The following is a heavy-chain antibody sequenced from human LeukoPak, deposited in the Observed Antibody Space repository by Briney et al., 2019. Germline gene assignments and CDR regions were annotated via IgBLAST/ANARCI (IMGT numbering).Heavy chain of an antibody. V-gene: IGHV1-69*05. CDR1: GGTFSSYA. CDR2: IIPIFGTA. CDR3: ASGTYYYGSGSFF. D-gene: IGHD3-10*01. Sequence: SVKVSCKASGGTFSSYAISWVRRAPGQGLEWMGRIIPIFGTANYAQKFQGRVTITTDESTSTAYMELSSLRSEDTAVYYCASGTYYYGSGSFFWGQGTLVTVSS. J-gene: IGHJ4*02.